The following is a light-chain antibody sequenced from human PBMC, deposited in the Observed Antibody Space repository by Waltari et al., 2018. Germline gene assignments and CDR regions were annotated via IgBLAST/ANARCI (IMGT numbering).Light chain of an antibody. CDR2: DVS. V-gene: IGLV2-11*01. Sequence: QSALTQPRPVSGSPGPSVTISCTGTSRDVGCYNYVSWYQQHPGKAPKLMIYDVSKRPSGVPDRFSGSKSGNTASLTISGLQAEDEADYYCCSYAGSYTWVFGGGTKLTVL. J-gene: IGLJ3*02. CDR3: CSYAGSYTWV. CDR1: SRDVGCYNY.